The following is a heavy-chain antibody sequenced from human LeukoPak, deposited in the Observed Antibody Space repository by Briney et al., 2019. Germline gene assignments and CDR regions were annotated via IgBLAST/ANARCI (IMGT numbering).Heavy chain of an antibody. D-gene: IGHD1-7*01. J-gene: IGHJ4*02. CDR1: GSTLSGYW. CDR3: VRDGRGTTPYDC. V-gene: IGHV3-74*01. Sequence: TGGSLRLSCAASGSTLSGYWMNWVRQAPGKGPVWVSHISPDGRNIAYADSVKGRSTISRDSAKNTLYLQMNSLRVGDTAVYYCVRDGRGTTPYDCWGQGTLVTVSS. CDR2: ISPDGRNI.